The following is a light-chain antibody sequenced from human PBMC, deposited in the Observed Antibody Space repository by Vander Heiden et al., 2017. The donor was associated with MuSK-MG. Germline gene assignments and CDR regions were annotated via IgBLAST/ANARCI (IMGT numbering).Light chain of an antibody. CDR2: DAS. CDR3: QQRNSGPLT. Sequence: EIVFTQSPATLSLSPGERATLSCRASQSVSSYLAWYQQKPGQAPRLLIYDASNRATGIPARFSGSGSGTDFTLTISSLEPEDFAVYYCQQRNSGPLTFGGGTKVEIK. J-gene: IGKJ4*01. V-gene: IGKV3-11*01. CDR1: QSVSSY.